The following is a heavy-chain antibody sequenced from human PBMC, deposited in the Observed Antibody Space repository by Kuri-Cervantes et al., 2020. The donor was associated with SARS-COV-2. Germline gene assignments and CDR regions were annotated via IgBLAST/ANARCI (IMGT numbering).Heavy chain of an antibody. CDR3: AKIARETGFDY. J-gene: IGHJ4*02. CDR2: MSYGGSDK. CDR1: GFTFSRFS. Sequence: GGSLRLSCVASGFTFSRFSMHWVRQAPGKGLEWLTIMSYGGSDKYYADSVRGRFIISRDNSKNTLFLQTTSLRDDDTAVYYCAKIARETGFDYWGQGTLVTVSS. V-gene: IGHV3-30*18.